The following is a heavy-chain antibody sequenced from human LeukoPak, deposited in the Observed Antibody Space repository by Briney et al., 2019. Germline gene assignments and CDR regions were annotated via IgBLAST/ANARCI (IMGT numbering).Heavy chain of an antibody. CDR1: GGSFSGYY. D-gene: IGHD3-3*01. CDR2: INHSGST. V-gene: IGHV4-34*01. J-gene: IGHJ4*02. CDR3: ARGSGVASTLYHY. Sequence: SETLSLTCAVYGGSFSGYYWSWIRQPPGKGLEWIGEINHSGSTNYNPSLKSRVTISVDTSKNQFSLKLSSVTAADTAVYYCARGSGVASTLYHYWGQGTLVTVSS.